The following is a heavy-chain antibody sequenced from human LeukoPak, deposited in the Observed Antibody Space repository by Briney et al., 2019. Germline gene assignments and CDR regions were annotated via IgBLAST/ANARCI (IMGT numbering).Heavy chain of an antibody. Sequence: SGGSLRLSCAASGFSFSSYAMSRVRQAPGKGLEWVSAISGSGGSTYYADSVKGRFTISRDNDKNSMFVQMDSLRAEDTAVYYCVRGFDGYFGFGLWGRGTMVTVSS. CDR1: GFSFSSYA. V-gene: IGHV3-23*01. CDR2: ISGSGGST. D-gene: IGHD5-24*01. J-gene: IGHJ3*01. CDR3: VRGFDGYFGFGL.